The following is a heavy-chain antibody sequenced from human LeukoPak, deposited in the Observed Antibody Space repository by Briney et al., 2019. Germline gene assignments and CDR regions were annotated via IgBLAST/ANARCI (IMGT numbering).Heavy chain of an antibody. CDR2: ISSGSGYL. CDR3: ASIIDVAVGVFYY. Sequence: GGSLRLSCVASGFTFSTYTMNWVRQAPGKGLEWVASISSGSGYLYYTDSVTGRFTISRDNAKNSLYLQMSSLRAEDTAAYYCASIIDVAVGVFYYWGQGTLVTVSS. V-gene: IGHV3-21*01. J-gene: IGHJ4*02. D-gene: IGHD6-19*01. CDR1: GFTFSTYT.